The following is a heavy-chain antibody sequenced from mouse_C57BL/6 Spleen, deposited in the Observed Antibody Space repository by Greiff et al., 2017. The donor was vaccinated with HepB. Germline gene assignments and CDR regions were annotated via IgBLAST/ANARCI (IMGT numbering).Heavy chain of an antibody. Sequence: VQLQQSGAELVRPGTSVKVSCKASGYAFTNYLIEWVKQRPGQGLEWIGVINPGSGGTNYNEKFKGKATLTADKSSSTAYMQLSSLTSEDSAVYFCARQGGSSYWYFDVWGTGTTVTVSS. CDR2: INPGSGGT. CDR1: GYAFTNYL. J-gene: IGHJ1*03. V-gene: IGHV1-54*01. D-gene: IGHD1-1*01. CDR3: ARQGGSSYWYFDV.